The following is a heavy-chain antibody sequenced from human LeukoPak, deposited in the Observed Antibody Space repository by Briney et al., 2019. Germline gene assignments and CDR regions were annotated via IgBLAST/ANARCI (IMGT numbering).Heavy chain of an antibody. V-gene: IGHV3-48*01. D-gene: IGHD3-10*01. CDR2: ISSSSSAI. Sequence: GGSLRLSCAASGFTFSSYSMNWVRQAPGKGLEWVSYISSSSSAIYYADSVKGRFTISRDNAKNSLYVQMNSLRTEDTAVYYCARALGGYFDYWGQGTLVTVSS. CDR3: ARALGGYFDY. CDR1: GFTFSSYS. J-gene: IGHJ4*02.